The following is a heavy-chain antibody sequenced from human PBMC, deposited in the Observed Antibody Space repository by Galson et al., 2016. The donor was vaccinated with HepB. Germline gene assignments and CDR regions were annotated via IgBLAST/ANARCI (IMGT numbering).Heavy chain of an antibody. J-gene: IGHJ4*02. CDR2: ISYDGSQK. CDR3: GRGPRAITVAATGANLDN. Sequence: SLRLSCAASGFSFGDDGVSWFRQAPGKGLEWVAVISYDGSQKYYADSVEGRITISRDNSKNTLFLQMYSLRVEDTAVYYCGRGPRAITVAATGANLDNWGQGTLVTVSS. D-gene: IGHD2-15*01. V-gene: IGHV3-30*04. CDR1: GFSFGDDG.